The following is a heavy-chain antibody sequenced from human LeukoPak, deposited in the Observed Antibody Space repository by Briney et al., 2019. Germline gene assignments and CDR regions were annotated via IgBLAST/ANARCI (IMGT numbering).Heavy chain of an antibody. Sequence: KXSCXASGYTFTSYDINWVRQAPGQGLEWMGWISAYNGNTNYAQKLQGRVTMTTDTSTSTAYMELRSLRSDDTAVYYCARGDVEMATITIDYWGQGILVTVSS. J-gene: IGHJ4*02. CDR1: GYTFTSYD. D-gene: IGHD5-24*01. V-gene: IGHV1-18*01. CDR3: ARGDVEMATITIDY. CDR2: ISAYNGNT.